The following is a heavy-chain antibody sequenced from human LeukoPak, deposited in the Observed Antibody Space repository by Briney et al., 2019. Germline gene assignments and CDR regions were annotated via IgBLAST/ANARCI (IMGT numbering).Heavy chain of an antibody. V-gene: IGHV4-4*07. J-gene: IGHJ4*02. CDR3: ARDQYYYDSSGYLSLDY. CDR1: GGSISSYY. D-gene: IGHD3-22*01. Sequence: SETLSLTCTVSGGSISSYYWSWIRQPAGKGLEWIGRIHTSGSTNYNPSLKSRVTMSGDTSKNQFSLKLSSVTAADTAVYYCARDQYYYDSSGYLSLDYWGQGTLVTVSS. CDR2: IHTSGST.